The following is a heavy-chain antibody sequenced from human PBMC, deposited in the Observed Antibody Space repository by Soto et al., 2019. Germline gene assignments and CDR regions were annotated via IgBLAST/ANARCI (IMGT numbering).Heavy chain of an antibody. V-gene: IGHV3-33*01. D-gene: IGHD3-22*01. CDR1: GFTFSSYG. J-gene: IGHJ4*02. CDR3: ASTRYYYDSSGYYYQYYFDY. CDR2: IWYDGSNK. Sequence: GGSLRLSCAASGFTFSSYGMHWVRQAPGKGLEWVAVIWYDGSNKYYADSVKGRFTISRDNSKNTLYLQMNSLRAEDTAVYYCASTRYYYDSSGYYYQYYFDYWGQGTLVTVSS.